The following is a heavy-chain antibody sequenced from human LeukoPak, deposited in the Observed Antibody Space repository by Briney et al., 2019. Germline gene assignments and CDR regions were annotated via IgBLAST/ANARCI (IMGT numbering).Heavy chain of an antibody. CDR2: INPNSGGT. D-gene: IGHD3-16*02. CDR1: GYTFTGYY. Sequence: ASVKVSCKASGYTFTGYYMHWVRQAPGQGLEWMGWINPNSGGTNYAQKFQGRVTMTRDTSISTAYMELSRLRSDDTAMYYCAKVGDYVWGSYLDYWGQGTLVTVSS. CDR3: AKVGDYVWGSYLDY. V-gene: IGHV1-2*02. J-gene: IGHJ4*02.